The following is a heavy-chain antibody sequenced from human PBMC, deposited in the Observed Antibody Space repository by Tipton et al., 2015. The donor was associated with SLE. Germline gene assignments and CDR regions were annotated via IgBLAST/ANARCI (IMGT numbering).Heavy chain of an antibody. CDR3: ARGLISGTPYYYYHYVDV. CDR2: INAIVGTA. Sequence: QSGAEVKKPGSSVKVSCKASGGTFSNSVITWVRQAPGQGLEWMGGINAIVGTANYAQRFQGRVTITTDESASTAFMELTSLRSEDTAVYYCARGLISGTPYYYYHYVDVWGTGTTVSVSS. D-gene: IGHD1-20*01. CDR1: GGTFSNSV. V-gene: IGHV1-69*05. J-gene: IGHJ6*03.